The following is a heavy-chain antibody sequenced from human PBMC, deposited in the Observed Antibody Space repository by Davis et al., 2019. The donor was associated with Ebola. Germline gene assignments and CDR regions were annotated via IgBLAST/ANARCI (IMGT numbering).Heavy chain of an antibody. V-gene: IGHV1-69*04. Sequence: AASVKVSCKASGGTFSSYAISWVRQAPGQGLEWMGRIIPILGIANYAQKFQGRVTITADKSTSTAYMELSSLRSEDTAVYYCARRGYCSGGSCQTDYYYGMDVWGQGTTVTVSS. J-gene: IGHJ6*02. CDR1: GGTFSSYA. D-gene: IGHD2-15*01. CDR2: IIPILGIA. CDR3: ARRGYCSGGSCQTDYYYGMDV.